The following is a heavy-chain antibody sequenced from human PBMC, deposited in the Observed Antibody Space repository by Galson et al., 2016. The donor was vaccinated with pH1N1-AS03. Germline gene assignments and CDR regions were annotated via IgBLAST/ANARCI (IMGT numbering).Heavy chain of an antibody. Sequence: SLRLSCAAFGFTINNNYMSWVRQAPGKGLEWVSVIYGGGDTFYADSGKGRFTIFRDNSKNTVYLQMNSLRVEDTAVYYCAREPWGSTQGEYWGQGTLVTVSS. CDR2: IYGGGDT. J-gene: IGHJ4*02. D-gene: IGHD3-16*01. CDR3: AREPWGSTQGEY. CDR1: GFTINNNY. V-gene: IGHV3-53*01.